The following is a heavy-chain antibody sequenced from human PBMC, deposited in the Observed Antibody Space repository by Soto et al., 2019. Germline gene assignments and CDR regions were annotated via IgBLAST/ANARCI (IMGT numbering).Heavy chain of an antibody. CDR3: AREGDYVWGSYRYLSNDY. V-gene: IGHV1-69*13. Sequence: SVKVSCKASGGTFSSYAISWVRQAPGQGLEWMGGIIPIFGTANYAQKFQGRVTITADESTSTAYMELSSLRSEDTAVYYCAREGDYVWGSYRYLSNDYWGQGTLVTVSS. J-gene: IGHJ4*02. D-gene: IGHD3-16*02. CDR2: IIPIFGTA. CDR1: GGTFSSYA.